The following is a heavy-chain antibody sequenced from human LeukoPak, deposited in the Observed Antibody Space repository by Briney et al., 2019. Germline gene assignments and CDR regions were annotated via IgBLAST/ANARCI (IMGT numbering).Heavy chain of an antibody. D-gene: IGHD3-22*01. J-gene: IGHJ4*02. CDR1: GYTITSYA. V-gene: IGHV1-3*01. Sequence: ASVKVSCKASGYTITSYAMHWVRQAPGQRLEWMGWINAGNGNTKYSQKFQGRVTITRDTSASTAYMELSSLRSEDTAVYYCARGYDSSGPNDYWGQGTLVTVSS. CDR2: INAGNGNT. CDR3: ARGYDSSGPNDY.